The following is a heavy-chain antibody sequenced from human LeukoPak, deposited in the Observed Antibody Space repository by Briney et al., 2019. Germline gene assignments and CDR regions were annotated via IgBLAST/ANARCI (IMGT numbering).Heavy chain of an antibody. D-gene: IGHD2-2*03. CDR1: GGPISSSNW. CDR2: IYHSGST. J-gene: IGHJ3*02. Sequence: SETLSLTCAVSGGPISSSNWWSRVRQPPGKGLEWIGEIYHSGSTNYNPSLKSRVTISVDKSKNQFSLKLSSVTAADTAVYYCARVGYCSSTSCYQRAFDIWGQGTMVTVSS. V-gene: IGHV4-4*02. CDR3: ARVGYCSSTSCYQRAFDI.